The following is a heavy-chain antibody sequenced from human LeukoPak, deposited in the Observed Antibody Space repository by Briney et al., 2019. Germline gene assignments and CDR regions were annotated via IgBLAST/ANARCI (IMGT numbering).Heavy chain of an antibody. Sequence: GGPLRLSCAVSGFTFDEFGMSWVRQAPGKGLECVSGINWNGESTSYADSEKGRFTISRENAKNSLYLQMNSLRADDTDLYYCAKRDWEDRVGYYPEYWGQGTLVTVSS. V-gene: IGHV3-20*04. D-gene: IGHD3-22*01. CDR2: INWNGEST. CDR1: GFTFDEFG. CDR3: AKRDWEDRVGYYPEY. J-gene: IGHJ4*02.